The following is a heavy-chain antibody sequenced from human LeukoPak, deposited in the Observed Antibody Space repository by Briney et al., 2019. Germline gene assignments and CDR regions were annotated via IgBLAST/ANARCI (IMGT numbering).Heavy chain of an antibody. Sequence: GSLRLSCAASGFTFSSYAMSWVRQPPGKGLEWIGRIYTSGSTNYNPSLKSRVTMSVDTSKNQFSLKLSSVTAADTAVYYCARDQYYYGSGSGYDYWGQGTLVTVSS. CDR3: ARDQYYYGSGSGYDY. CDR2: IYTSGST. J-gene: IGHJ4*02. D-gene: IGHD3-10*01. CDR1: GFTFSSYA. V-gene: IGHV4-4*07.